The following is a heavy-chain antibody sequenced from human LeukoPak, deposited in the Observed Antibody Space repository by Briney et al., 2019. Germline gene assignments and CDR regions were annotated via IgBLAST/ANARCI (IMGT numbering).Heavy chain of an antibody. D-gene: IGHD6-13*01. CDR1: GFTFTDYW. CDR3: ARDGTAAGLYFDL. V-gene: IGHV3-7*01. CDR2: IRQDGSEK. J-gene: IGHJ4*01. Sequence: PGVSLRLSCEVSGFTFTDYWMNWVRQAPGKGPEWVASIRQDGSEKTYVDSVKGRFTISRDNTKNSLSLQLNGLRAEDTAVYYCARDGTAAGLYFDLWGQGTLVTVSS.